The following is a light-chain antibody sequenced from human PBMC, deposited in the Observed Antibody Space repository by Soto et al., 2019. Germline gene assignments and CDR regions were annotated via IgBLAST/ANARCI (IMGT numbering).Light chain of an antibody. CDR1: SSDVGGYNY. CDR2: EVS. J-gene: IGLJ1*01. V-gene: IGLV2-14*01. CDR3: TSYTPSSTL. Sequence: QSVLTQPASVSGSLGQSITISCTGTSSDVGGYNYVSWYQQHPGKAPKLMIYEVSNRPSGVSNRFSGSKSGNTASLTISGLQAEDEADYYCTSYTPSSTLFGTGTQLTVL.